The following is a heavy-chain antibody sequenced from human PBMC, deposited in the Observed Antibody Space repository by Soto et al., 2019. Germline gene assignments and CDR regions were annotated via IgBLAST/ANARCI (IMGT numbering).Heavy chain of an antibody. CDR3: ARDPGAEGDYYYGMDV. CDR2: IIPILGIA. D-gene: IGHD1-26*01. V-gene: IGHV1-69*08. J-gene: IGHJ6*02. CDR1: GGTFSSYT. Sequence: QVQLVQSGAEVKKPGSSVKVSCKASGGTFSSYTISWVRQAPGQGLEWMGRIIPILGIANYAQKFQGRVTITADKSTSTAYMELSSLRSEDTAVDYCARDPGAEGDYYYGMDVWGQGTTVTVSS.